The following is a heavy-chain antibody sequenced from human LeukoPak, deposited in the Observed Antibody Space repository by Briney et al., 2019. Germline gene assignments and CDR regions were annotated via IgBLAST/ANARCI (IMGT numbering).Heavy chain of an antibody. CDR2: INPNSGGT. Sequence: ASVKVSCKASGYTFTGYYMHWVRQAPGQGLEWMGWINPNSGGTNYAQKFQGRVTMTRDTSISTAYMELSRLRSDDTAVYYCAGVEAVAGTWCYWGQGTLVTVSS. CDR3: AGVEAVAGTWCY. V-gene: IGHV1-2*02. D-gene: IGHD6-19*01. J-gene: IGHJ4*02. CDR1: GYTFTGYY.